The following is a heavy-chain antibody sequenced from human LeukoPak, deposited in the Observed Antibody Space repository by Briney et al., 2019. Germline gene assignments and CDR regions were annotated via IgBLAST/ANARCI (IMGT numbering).Heavy chain of an antibody. V-gene: IGHV4-34*01. CDR2: INHSGST. J-gene: IGHJ4*02. CDR3: ARVGMATSRHFDY. Sequence: SETLSLTCAVYGGSFSGYYWSWIRQPPGKGLEWIGEINHSGSTNYNPSLKSRVTISVDRSKNQFSLKLSSVTAADTAVYYCARVGMATSRHFDYWGQGTLVTVSS. CDR1: GGSFSGYY. D-gene: IGHD5-24*01.